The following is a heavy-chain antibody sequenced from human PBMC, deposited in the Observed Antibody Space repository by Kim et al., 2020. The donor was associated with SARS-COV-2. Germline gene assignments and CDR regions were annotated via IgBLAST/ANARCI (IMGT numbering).Heavy chain of an antibody. J-gene: IGHJ6*02. CDR1: GYTFTGYY. CDR2: INPNSGGT. CDR3: ARDRLRFLEWLFPYYYGMDV. Sequence: ASVKVSCKASGYTFTGYYMHWVRQAPGQGLEWMGWINPNSGGTNYAQKFQGRVTMTRDTSISTAYMELSRLRSDDTAVYYCARDRLRFLEWLFPYYYGMDVWGQGTTVTVSS. V-gene: IGHV1-2*02. D-gene: IGHD3-3*01.